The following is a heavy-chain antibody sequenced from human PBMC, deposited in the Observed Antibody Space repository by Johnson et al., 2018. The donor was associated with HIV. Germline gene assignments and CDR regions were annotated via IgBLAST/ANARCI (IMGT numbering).Heavy chain of an antibody. CDR2: IKQDGSEK. J-gene: IGHJ3*02. CDR1: GFTFSSYW. Sequence: VLLVESGGGLVQPGGSLRLSCAASGFTFSSYWMSWVRQAPGKGLEWVANIKQDGSEKYYVDSVKGRFTISRDNAKNSLYLQMNSLRAEDTAVYYCASRSYGYVRHAFDIWGQGTMVTVSS. V-gene: IGHV3-7*01. D-gene: IGHD5-18*01. CDR3: ASRSYGYVRHAFDI.